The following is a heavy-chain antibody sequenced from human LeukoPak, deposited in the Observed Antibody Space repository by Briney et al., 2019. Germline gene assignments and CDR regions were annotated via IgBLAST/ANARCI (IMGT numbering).Heavy chain of an antibody. Sequence: SETLSLTCTVSGGSISSSSYYWGWIRQPPGKGLEWIGSIYYSGSTYYNPSLKSRVTISVDTSKNQFSLKLSSVTAADTAVYYCARDGTRGGSSWYYFDYWGQGTLVTVSS. D-gene: IGHD6-13*01. J-gene: IGHJ4*02. V-gene: IGHV4-39*07. CDR3: ARDGTRGGSSWYYFDY. CDR2: IYYSGST. CDR1: GGSISSSSYY.